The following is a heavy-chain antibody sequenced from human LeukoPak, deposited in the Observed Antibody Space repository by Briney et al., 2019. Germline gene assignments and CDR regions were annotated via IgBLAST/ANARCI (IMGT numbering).Heavy chain of an antibody. CDR1: GFTFSNAW. V-gene: IGHV3-15*07. CDR3: TTHYYYDSSGYYYDDAFDI. Sequence: GGSLRLSCAASGFTFSNAWMNWVRQAPGKGLEWVGRIKSKTDGGTTDYAAPVKGRFTISRDDSKNTLYLQMNSLKTEDTAVYYCTTHYYYDSSGYYYDDAFDIWGQGTMVTVSS. CDR2: IKSKTDGGTT. J-gene: IGHJ3*02. D-gene: IGHD3-22*01.